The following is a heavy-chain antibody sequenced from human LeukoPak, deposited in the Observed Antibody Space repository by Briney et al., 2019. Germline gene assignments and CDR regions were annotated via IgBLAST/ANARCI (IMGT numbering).Heavy chain of an antibody. CDR1: GFTFSTYA. CDR3: AREAYYNCSGSLDY. V-gene: IGHV3-23*01. CDR2: INGRGVST. J-gene: IGHJ4*02. Sequence: WGSLRLSCAASGFTFSTYAMSWVRQAPGKGLEWVSCINGRGVSTYYADSVKGRFTISRDNSKNTLYLQMSSLRADDTAIYYCAREAYYNCSGSLDYWGQGNLGPVSS. D-gene: IGHD3-22*01.